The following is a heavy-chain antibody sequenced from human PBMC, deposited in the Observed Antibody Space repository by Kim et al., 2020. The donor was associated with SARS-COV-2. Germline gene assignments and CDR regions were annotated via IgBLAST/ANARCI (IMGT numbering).Heavy chain of an antibody. Sequence: ETLSLTCTVSGGSISSYYWSWIRQPPGKGLEWIGYIYYSGSTNYNPSLKSRVTISVDTSKNQFSLKLSSVTAADTAVYYCARDLGGLLWFGELSYWGQ. CDR2: IYYSGST. V-gene: IGHV4-59*01. J-gene: IGHJ4*02. CDR3: ARDLGGLLWFGELSY. CDR1: GGSISSYY. D-gene: IGHD3-10*01.